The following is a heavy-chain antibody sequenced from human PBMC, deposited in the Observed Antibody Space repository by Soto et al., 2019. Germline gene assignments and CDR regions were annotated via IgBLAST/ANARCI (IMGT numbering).Heavy chain of an antibody. CDR2: ISYDGSNK. J-gene: IGHJ6*02. Sequence: GGSLRLSCAASGFTFSSYGMHWVRQAPGKGLEWVAVISYDGSNKYYADSVKGRFTISRDNSKNTLYLQMNSLRAEDTAVYYCAKAVKDFDWSLKRDYGMDVWGQGTTVTVSS. CDR1: GFTFSSYG. D-gene: IGHD3-9*01. CDR3: AKAVKDFDWSLKRDYGMDV. V-gene: IGHV3-30*18.